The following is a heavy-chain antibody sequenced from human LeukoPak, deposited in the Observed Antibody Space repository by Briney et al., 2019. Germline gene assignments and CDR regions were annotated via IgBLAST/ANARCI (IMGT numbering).Heavy chain of an antibody. J-gene: IGHJ4*02. Sequence: SETLSLTCTVSGGSISSGGYYWSWIRQPPGKGLEWIGYIYHSGSTYYNPSLKSRVTISVDRSKNQFSLKLSSVTAADTAVYYCARVTVTTDSFGYWGQGTLVTVSS. CDR1: GGSISSGGYY. CDR2: IYHSGST. V-gene: IGHV4-30-2*01. D-gene: IGHD1-7*01. CDR3: ARVTVTTDSFGY.